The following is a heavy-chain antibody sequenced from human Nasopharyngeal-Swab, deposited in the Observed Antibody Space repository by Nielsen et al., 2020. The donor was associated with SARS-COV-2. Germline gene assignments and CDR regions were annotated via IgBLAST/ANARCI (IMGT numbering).Heavy chain of an antibody. J-gene: IGHJ3*02. CDR1: GGSFSGYY. V-gene: IGHV4-34*01. Sequence: GSLRLSCAVYGGSFSGYYWSWIRQPPGKGLEWIGEINHSGSTNYNPSLKSRVTISVDTSKNQFSLKLSSVTAADTAVYYCAREVRGYAYGTRSFDIWGQGTMVTVSS. CDR2: INHSGST. CDR3: AREVRGYAYGTRSFDI. D-gene: IGHD5-18*01.